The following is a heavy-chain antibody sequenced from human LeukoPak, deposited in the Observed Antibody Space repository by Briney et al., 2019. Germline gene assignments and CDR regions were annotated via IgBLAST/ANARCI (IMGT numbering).Heavy chain of an antibody. CDR3: RSGYDY. J-gene: IGHJ4*02. V-gene: IGHV3-15*05. D-gene: IGHD3-22*01. CDR1: GFTFKNAW. Sequence: GGSLRLSCAASGFTFKNAWMTWVRQAPGKGLEWVGRIKSKTDGETTHYAAPVNGRFIISRDDSKNTVYLQMNTLKTEDTAVYYCRSGYDYWGQGTLVTVSS. CDR2: IKSKTDGETT.